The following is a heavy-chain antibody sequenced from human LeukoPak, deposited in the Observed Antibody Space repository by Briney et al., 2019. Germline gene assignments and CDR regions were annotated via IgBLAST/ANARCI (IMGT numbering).Heavy chain of an antibody. CDR2: ISGSGGKT. V-gene: IGHV3-23*01. CDR1: GFTFSSYG. J-gene: IGHJ4*02. D-gene: IGHD1-26*01. CDR3: AKDGGSYQFDS. Sequence: GASLRLSCVASGFTFSSYGMSWVRQAPGKGLEWVSAISGSGGKTYNADSVKGRFTISRDNSRKTLYLQMNSLRAEDTAVCYCAKDGGSYQFDSWGQGTLVTVSS.